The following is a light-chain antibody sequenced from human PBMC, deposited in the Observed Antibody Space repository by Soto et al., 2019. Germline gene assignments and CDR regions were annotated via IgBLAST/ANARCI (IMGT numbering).Light chain of an antibody. Sequence: QSVLTQPPSVSGAPRQRVTISCSGSSSNIGNNAVNWYQQLPGKAPKLLIYYDDLLPSGVSDRFSGSKSGTSASLAISGLQSEDEADYYCATWDDRLNGRYVFGTGTKVTVL. CDR2: YDD. V-gene: IGLV1-36*01. CDR3: ATWDDRLNGRYV. J-gene: IGLJ1*01. CDR1: SSNIGNNA.